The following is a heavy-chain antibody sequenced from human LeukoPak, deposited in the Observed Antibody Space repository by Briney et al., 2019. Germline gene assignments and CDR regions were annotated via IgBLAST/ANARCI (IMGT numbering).Heavy chain of an antibody. Sequence: GGSLRLSCAASGFTFSSYAMGWVRQAPGKGLEWVSAISGSGGSTYYADSVKGRFTISRDNSKSTLFLQMNSLRVEDTAVYYCARVYHDTGCLIDYWGQGTLVTVSS. D-gene: IGHD6-19*01. CDR1: GFTFSSYA. J-gene: IGHJ4*02. CDR2: ISGSGGST. CDR3: ARVYHDTGCLIDY. V-gene: IGHV3-23*01.